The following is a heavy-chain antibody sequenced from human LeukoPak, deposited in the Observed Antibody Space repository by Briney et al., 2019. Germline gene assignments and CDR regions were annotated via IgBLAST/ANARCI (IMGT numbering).Heavy chain of an antibody. Sequence: ASVKVSCKASGYTFTSYDINWVRQATGQGLEWMGWINPNSGGTNYAQKFQGRVTMTRDTSISTAYMELSRLRSDDTAVYYCASFSTRLAAAGTNWGQGTLVTVSS. D-gene: IGHD6-13*01. CDR2: INPNSGGT. V-gene: IGHV1-2*02. J-gene: IGHJ4*02. CDR3: ASFSTRLAAAGTN. CDR1: GYTFTSYD.